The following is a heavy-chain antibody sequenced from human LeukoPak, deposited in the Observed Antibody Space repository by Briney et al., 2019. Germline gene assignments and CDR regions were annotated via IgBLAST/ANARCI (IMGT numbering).Heavy chain of an antibody. D-gene: IGHD6-19*01. CDR3: AKGYSSGWYYYHMDV. CDR1: GFTFSSYA. V-gene: IGHV3-23*01. J-gene: IGHJ6*03. Sequence: PGGSLRLSCAASGFTFSSYAMSWVRQAPGKGLEWVSAISGSGGSTYYADSVKGRFTISRDNSKNTLYLQMNSLRAEDTAVYYCAKGYSSGWYYYHMDVWGKGTTVTVSS. CDR2: ISGSGGST.